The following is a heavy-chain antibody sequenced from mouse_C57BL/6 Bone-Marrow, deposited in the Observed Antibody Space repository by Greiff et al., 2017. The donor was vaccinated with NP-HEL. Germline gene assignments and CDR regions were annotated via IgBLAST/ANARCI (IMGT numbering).Heavy chain of an antibody. CDR1: GYTFTDYY. J-gene: IGHJ4*01. V-gene: IGHV1-26*01. CDR2: LNPNNGGT. CDR3: ARGHLYAMDY. Sequence: EVQVVESGPELVKPGASVKISCKASGYTFTDYYMNWVKQSHGKSLEWIGDLNPNNGGTSYNQKFKGKATLTVDKSSSTAYMELRSLTSEDSAVYYCARGHLYAMDYWGQGTSVTVSS. D-gene: IGHD6-1*01.